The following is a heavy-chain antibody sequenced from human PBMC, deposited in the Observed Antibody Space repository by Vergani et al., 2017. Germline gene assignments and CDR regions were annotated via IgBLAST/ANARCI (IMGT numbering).Heavy chain of an antibody. D-gene: IGHD3-16*01. CDR3: ASGKYYSDSTSHFRGRYFDV. Sequence: QMQLQESGPGLVKASETLSLTCTVSGDSIISRSYYWGWIRQPPGKGLEWIGSIYNSGNGDSSSSLKSRVTISADTSKNQFSLRLTSVTAAATAVYYCASGKYYSDSTSHFRGRYFDVGGRGALVTVP. CDR2: IYNSGNG. V-gene: IGHV4-39*01. J-gene: IGHJ2*01. CDR1: GDSIISRSYY.